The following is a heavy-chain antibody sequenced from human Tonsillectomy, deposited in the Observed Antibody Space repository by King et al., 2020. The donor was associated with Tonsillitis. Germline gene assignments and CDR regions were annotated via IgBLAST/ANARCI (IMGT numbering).Heavy chain of an antibody. D-gene: IGHD2-8*01. CDR1: GYIFTSYW. CDR2: IYPGDSDT. Sequence: QLVQSGVEVRHPGESLKISCKGSGYIFTSYWIGWVRQMPGKGLEWMGIIYPGDSDTRFSPSFQAHVTISADKSISTAYLQWSSLKASDTAMYYCARTLSMGAFDIWGQGTMVTVSS. V-gene: IGHV5-51*03. CDR3: ARTLSMGAFDI. J-gene: IGHJ3*02.